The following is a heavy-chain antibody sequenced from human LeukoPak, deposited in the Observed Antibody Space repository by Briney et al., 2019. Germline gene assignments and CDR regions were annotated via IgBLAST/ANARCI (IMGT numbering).Heavy chain of an antibody. D-gene: IGHD3-10*01. CDR2: INWNGGST. V-gene: IGHV3-20*04. J-gene: IGHJ4*02. CDR3: ARGSYGSGSYYKGALDY. Sequence: GGSLRLSCAAPGFTFDDYGMSWVRQAPGKGLEWVSGINWNGGSTGYADSVKGRFTISRDNAKNSLYLQMNSLRAEDTALYYCARGSYGSGSYYKGALDYWGQGTLVTVSS. CDR1: GFTFDDYG.